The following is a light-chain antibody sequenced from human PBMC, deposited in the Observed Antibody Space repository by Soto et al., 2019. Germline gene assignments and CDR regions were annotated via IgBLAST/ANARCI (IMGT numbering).Light chain of an antibody. CDR3: SSYGGTNNYVV. Sequence: QSVLTQPPSASGSPGQSVTISCTGSNSDVGAYNYVSWYQQHPGKSPKLMIYEVTKRPSGVPDRFSGSKSGNTASLTVSGLQAEDEADSYCSSYGGTNNYVVFGGGTKVTVL. V-gene: IGLV2-8*01. CDR1: NSDVGAYNY. J-gene: IGLJ2*01. CDR2: EVT.